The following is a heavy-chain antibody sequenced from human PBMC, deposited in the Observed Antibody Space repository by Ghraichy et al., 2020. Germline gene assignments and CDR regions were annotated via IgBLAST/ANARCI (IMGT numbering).Heavy chain of an antibody. CDR1: GFTFSRYG. J-gene: IGHJ6*02. D-gene: IGHD3-22*01. CDR3: AKERDTSGYYSFRGDDYGMDV. V-gene: IGHV3-30*18. Sequence: GGSLRLSCAASGFTFSRYGMHWVRQAPDRGLEWVAVTSYDGSNKFYGGSVQGRFTISRDNSKNTLFLQMNSLRPEDTAVYYCAKERDTSGYYSFRGDDYGMDVWGQGTTDTGSS. CDR2: TSYDGSNK.